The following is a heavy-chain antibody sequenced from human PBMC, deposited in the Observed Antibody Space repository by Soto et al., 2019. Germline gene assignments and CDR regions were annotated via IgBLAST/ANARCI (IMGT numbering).Heavy chain of an antibody. D-gene: IGHD3-22*01. J-gene: IGHJ4*02. CDR1: GGSISSGDYY. CDR3: ASSDYYDRKDYFDY. Sequence: SETLSLTCTVSGGSISSGDYYWSWIRQPPGKGLEWIGYIYYSGSTYYNPSLKSRVTISVDTSKNQFSLKLSSVTAADTAVYYCASSDYYDRKDYFDYWGQVTLVTVSS. V-gene: IGHV4-30-4*01. CDR2: IYYSGST.